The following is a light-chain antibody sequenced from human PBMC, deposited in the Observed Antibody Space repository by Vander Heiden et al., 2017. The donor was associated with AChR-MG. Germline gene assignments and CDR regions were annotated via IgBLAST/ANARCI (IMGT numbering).Light chain of an antibody. Sequence: QSALTQPASVSLSPGQSITISRTDTSGDVGVYNYLSWYQQHPRKAPKLIIYDVSNPPSGFSNRFSVSKSGNTASLTISGLQAEDEAYYYCSSYTSSSTWVFGGGTKLTVL. V-gene: IGLV2-14*03. CDR1: SGDVGVYNY. J-gene: IGLJ2*01. CDR3: SSYTSSSTWV. CDR2: DVS.